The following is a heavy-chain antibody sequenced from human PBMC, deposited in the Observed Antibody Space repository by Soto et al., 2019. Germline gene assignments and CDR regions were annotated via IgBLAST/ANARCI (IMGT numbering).Heavy chain of an antibody. V-gene: IGHV3-9*01. CDR3: AKTFHSSSWYSPFRSFDY. CDR1: VFTFDDYA. Sequence: SLRLSCSASVFTFDDYAMHWFRQAPGKGLAWVSGISWNSGSIGYADSVKGRFTISRDNAKHSLYLQMNSLRAEDTALYYCAKTFHSSSWYSPFRSFDYWGQGTLVTVSS. CDR2: ISWNSGSI. J-gene: IGHJ4*02. D-gene: IGHD6-13*01.